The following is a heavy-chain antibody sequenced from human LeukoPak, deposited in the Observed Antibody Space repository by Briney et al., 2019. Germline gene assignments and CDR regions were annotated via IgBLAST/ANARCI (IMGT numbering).Heavy chain of an antibody. CDR3: ATGSHVRVYDSNPYYGHY. Sequence: ASVKVSCKASGYRFGSYYMIWVRQAPGQGLEWMGIINPSGGSTYYAQKFQGRVTMTRDMSTSTVYMELSSLRSEDTALYYCATGSHVRVYDSNPYYGHYWGQGTLVTVSS. V-gene: IGHV1-46*01. J-gene: IGHJ4*02. CDR1: GYRFGSYY. CDR2: INPSGGST. D-gene: IGHD3-22*01.